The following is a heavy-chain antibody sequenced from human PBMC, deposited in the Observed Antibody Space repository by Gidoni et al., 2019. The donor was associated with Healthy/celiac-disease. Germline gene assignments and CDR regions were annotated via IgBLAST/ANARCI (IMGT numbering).Heavy chain of an antibody. Sequence: EVQLVESGGGLVQPGRSLRLSCSASGFTFADYAMHWVRQAPGKGLEWVSGISWNSGSIGYADSVKGRFTISRDNAKNSLYLQMNSLRAEDTALYYCAKDIQATGTISGLVDYWGQGTLVTVSS. J-gene: IGHJ4*02. CDR3: AKDIQATGTISGLVDY. D-gene: IGHD1-7*01. CDR2: ISWNSGSI. CDR1: GFTFADYA. V-gene: IGHV3-9*01.